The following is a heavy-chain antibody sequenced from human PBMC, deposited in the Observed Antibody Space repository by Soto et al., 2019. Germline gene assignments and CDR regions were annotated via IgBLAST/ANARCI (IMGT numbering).Heavy chain of an antibody. D-gene: IGHD1-1*01. V-gene: IGHV4-34*01. CDR2: INHSGST. J-gene: IGHJ5*02. CDR1: GGSFSGYY. Sequence: PSETLSLTCAVYGGSFSGYYWSWIRQPPGKGLEWIGEINHSGSTNYNPSLKSRVTISVDTSKNQFSLKLSSVTAADTAVYYCARTGERSNWFDPWGQGTLVTVSS. CDR3: ARTGERSNWFDP.